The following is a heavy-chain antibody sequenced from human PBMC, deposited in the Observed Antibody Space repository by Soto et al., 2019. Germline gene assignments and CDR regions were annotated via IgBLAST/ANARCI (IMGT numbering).Heavy chain of an antibody. CDR1: GYKFTTYF. CDR2: SHPSGDT. D-gene: IGHD2-15*01. Sequence: ASVKVSCKASGYKFTTYFIHWVRQAPGQGLEWMGISHPSGDTGYAQKFRGRVTMTIYTSTTTSYMELRNLTSEYTAVYFSVRGYCTTSTSSGDFQXWGQGTLVTVSX. CDR3: VRGYCTTSTSSGDFQX. J-gene: IGHJ1*01. V-gene: IGHV1-46*01.